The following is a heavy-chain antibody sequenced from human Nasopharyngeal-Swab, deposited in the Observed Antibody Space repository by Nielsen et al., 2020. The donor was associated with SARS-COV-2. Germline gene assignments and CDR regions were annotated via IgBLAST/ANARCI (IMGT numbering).Heavy chain of an antibody. D-gene: IGHD5-18*01. V-gene: IGHV3-23*01. Sequence: GESLKISCAASGFTFSNSDMSWVRQAPGKGLEWVSGIARSGTTTYYADSVKGRFTISRDNSKNTLYLQMNSLRAEDTAVYYCAKNSYGFGYYFDYWGQGTLVTVSS. CDR1: GFTFSNSD. J-gene: IGHJ4*02. CDR3: AKNSYGFGYYFDY. CDR2: IARSGTTT.